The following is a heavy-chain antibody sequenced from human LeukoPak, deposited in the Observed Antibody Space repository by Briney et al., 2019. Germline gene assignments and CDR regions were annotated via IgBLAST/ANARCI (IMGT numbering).Heavy chain of an antibody. V-gene: IGHV1-69*05. Sequence: SVKVSCKASGYTFTSYGISWVRQAPGQGLEWMGGIIPIFGTANYAQKFQGRVTTTTDESTSTAYMELSSLRSEDTAVYYCARAGGFGESLSFDYWGQGTLVTVSS. D-gene: IGHD3-10*01. CDR3: ARAGGFGESLSFDY. CDR2: IIPIFGTA. J-gene: IGHJ4*02. CDR1: GYTFTSYG.